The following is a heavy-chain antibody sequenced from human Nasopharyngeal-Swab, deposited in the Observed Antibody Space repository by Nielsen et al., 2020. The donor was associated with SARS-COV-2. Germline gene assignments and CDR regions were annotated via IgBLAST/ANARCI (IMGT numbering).Heavy chain of an antibody. CDR2: INHSGST. CDR3: ARGQGPRHYYDSSGYYYDVLGRGYYFDY. V-gene: IGHV4-34*01. J-gene: IGHJ4*02. Sequence: WIRQPPGTGLEWIGEINHSGSTNYHPSLKSRVTISVDPSKNQFSLKLSSVTAADTAVYYCARGQGPRHYYDSSGYYYDVLGRGYYFDYWGQGTLVTVSS. D-gene: IGHD3-22*01.